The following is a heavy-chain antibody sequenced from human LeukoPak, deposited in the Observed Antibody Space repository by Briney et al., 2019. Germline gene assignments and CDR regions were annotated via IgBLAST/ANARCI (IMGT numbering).Heavy chain of an antibody. V-gene: IGHV5-10-1*01. D-gene: IGHD2-2*01. J-gene: IGHJ5*02. CDR3: ARLFCSSASCDNRFDP. Sequence: GESLKISCKASGYSFTSYWISWVRQMPGKGLEWMGRIDPTDSYINYSPSFQGHVTISVDKSISTAYLQWSSLKASDTAMYYCARLFCSSASCDNRFDPWGQGTLVTVSS. CDR1: GYSFTSYW. CDR2: IDPTDSYI.